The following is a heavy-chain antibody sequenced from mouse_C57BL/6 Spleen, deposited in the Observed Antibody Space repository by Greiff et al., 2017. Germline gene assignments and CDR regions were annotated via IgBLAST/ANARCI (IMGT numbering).Heavy chain of an antibody. Sequence: EVKLMGSGEGLVKPGGSLKLSCAASGFTFSSYALSWVRLTPERRLEWVAYISSGGDYIYYADTVKGRFTISRDNARNTLYLQMSSLKSEDTAMYYCTRVDYYGSSPYYYAMDYWGQGTSVTVSA. J-gene: IGHJ4*01. V-gene: IGHV5-9-1*02. CDR3: TRVDYYGSSPYYYAMDY. D-gene: IGHD1-1*01. CDR1: GFTFSSYA. CDR2: ISSGGDYI.